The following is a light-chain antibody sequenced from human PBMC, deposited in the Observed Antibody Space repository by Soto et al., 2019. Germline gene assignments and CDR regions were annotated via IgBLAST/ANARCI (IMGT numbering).Light chain of an antibody. Sequence: RVTTQSPATLSVSPGERATLSCRASQNVAGDLAWYQQKPGQAPRLLIYRTSTRATGIPARFSGSGSGTEFTLTISSVQSEAFAVYYCQEYNGRSSFGQGTKVEIK. V-gene: IGKV3-15*01. J-gene: IGKJ1*01. CDR1: QNVAGD. CDR2: RTS. CDR3: QEYNGRSS.